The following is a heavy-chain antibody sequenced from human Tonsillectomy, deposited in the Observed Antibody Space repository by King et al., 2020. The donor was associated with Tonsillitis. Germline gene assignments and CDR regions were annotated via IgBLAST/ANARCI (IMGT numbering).Heavy chain of an antibody. CDR3: AREPARITIFGVVSRTDAFDI. V-gene: IGHV4-61*02. CDR1: GGSISSGSYY. Sequence: VQLQESGPGLVKPSQTLSLTCTVSGGSISSGSYYWSWIRQPARKGLEWIGRIYTSGSTNYNPSLKSRVTMSVDTSKNQFSLKLSSVTAADTAVYYCAREPARITIFGVVSRTDAFDIWGQGTMVTVSS. J-gene: IGHJ3*02. D-gene: IGHD3-3*01. CDR2: IYTSGST.